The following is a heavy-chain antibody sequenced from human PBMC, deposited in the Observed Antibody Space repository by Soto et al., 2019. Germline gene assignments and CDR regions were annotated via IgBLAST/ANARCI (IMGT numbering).Heavy chain of an antibody. Sequence: EVQLVESGGGLVQPGGSLRLSCAASGFTFISHWIHWVRQTPGKGLVWVSRIDVGGSNRNYADSVKGRCSISRDNAQNTVYLQRNRLRADDTAVYYCVRGIYKKFGMDVWGQGPTV. V-gene: IGHV3-74*01. CDR1: GFTFISHW. D-gene: IGHD3-10*01. CDR3: VRGIYKKFGMDV. CDR2: IDVGGSNR. J-gene: IGHJ6*02.